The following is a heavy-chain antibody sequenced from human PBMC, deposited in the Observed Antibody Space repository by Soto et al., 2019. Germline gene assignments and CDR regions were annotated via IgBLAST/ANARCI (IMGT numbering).Heavy chain of an antibody. Sequence: EVQLVESGGGLVQPGRSLRLSCTASGFSFTHYAINWVRQAPGQGLEWVGLIRNQTYGETTEYAASMKGRFTISRDDLSNIANVQINRLKAEDAAVYYCTTAESAAEAYFFDYWGQGTLVSVSS. CDR1: GFSFTHYA. D-gene: IGHD3-3*01. J-gene: IGHJ4*02. CDR2: IRNQTYGETT. CDR3: TTAESAAEAYFFDY. V-gene: IGHV3-49*04.